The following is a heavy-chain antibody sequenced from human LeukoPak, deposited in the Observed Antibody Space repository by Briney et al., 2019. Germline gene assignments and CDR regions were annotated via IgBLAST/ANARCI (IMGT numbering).Heavy chain of an antibody. CDR2: ITTSDGNT. J-gene: IGHJ4*02. D-gene: IGHD7-27*01. CDR3: AKDGGLWVSAHWGDS. Sequence: GGSLRLSCAASGFTFSSYTMSWVRQAPGKGLEWVSTITTSDGNTYYAASVKGRFTVSRDNSKNTLFLQMNSLRAEDTAVYYCAKDGGLWVSAHWGDSWGRGTLVTVSS. CDR1: GFTFSSYT. V-gene: IGHV3-23*01.